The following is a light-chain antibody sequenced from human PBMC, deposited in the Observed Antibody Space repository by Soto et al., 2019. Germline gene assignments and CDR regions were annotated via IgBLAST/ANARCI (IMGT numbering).Light chain of an antibody. V-gene: IGKV3-11*01. CDR1: QSVSSY. J-gene: IGKJ5*01. CDR3: QQYARLTIT. CDR2: DAS. Sequence: EIVLTQSPATLSLSPGERATLSCRASQSVSSYLAWYQQKPGQAPRLLIYDASNRATGIPARFSGSGSGTDFTLTISSLEPEDFAVYYCQQYARLTITFGQGTRLETK.